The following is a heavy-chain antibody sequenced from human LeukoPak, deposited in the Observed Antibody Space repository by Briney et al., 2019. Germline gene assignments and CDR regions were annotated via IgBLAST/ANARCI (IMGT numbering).Heavy chain of an antibody. V-gene: IGHV1-69*01. Sequence: SVKVSCKASGGTFSSYAISWVRQAPGQGLEWMGGIIPIFGTAKYAQKFRGRVTITADESTSTAYMELSSLRSEDTAVYYCATTYYYDRWGRAFDIWGQGTMVTVSS. CDR1: GGTFSSYA. J-gene: IGHJ3*02. CDR2: IIPIFGTA. D-gene: IGHD3-22*01. CDR3: ATTYYYDRWGRAFDI.